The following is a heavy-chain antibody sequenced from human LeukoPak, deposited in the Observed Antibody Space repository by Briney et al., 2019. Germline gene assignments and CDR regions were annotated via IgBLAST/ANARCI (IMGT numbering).Heavy chain of an antibody. CDR1: GFTFTMYA. D-gene: IGHD3-10*01. CDR2: IGGSGSST. CDR3: ARQNGGHMNNWFDP. J-gene: IGHJ5*02. Sequence: GGSLRLSCAASGFTFTMYAMNWVRQAPGKGLEWVSTIGGSGSSTYYADSVKGRFTVSRDNSKNTLYLQMNSLRAEDTAIYYCARQNGGHMNNWFDPWGQGTLVTVSS. V-gene: IGHV3-23*01.